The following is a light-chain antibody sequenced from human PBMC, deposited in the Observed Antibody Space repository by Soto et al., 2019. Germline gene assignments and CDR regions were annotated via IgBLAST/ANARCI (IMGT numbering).Light chain of an antibody. Sequence: QSALTQPASVSGSPGQSITISCTGTSSDVGGYKYVSWYQHHPGKAPKLLIYAVSNRPSGISNRFSGSKSGNTASLTISGLQAEDEADYYCSSFATRSTLVFGGGTKVTVL. J-gene: IGLJ3*02. CDR3: SSFATRSTLV. CDR1: SSDVGGYKY. CDR2: AVS. V-gene: IGLV2-14*01.